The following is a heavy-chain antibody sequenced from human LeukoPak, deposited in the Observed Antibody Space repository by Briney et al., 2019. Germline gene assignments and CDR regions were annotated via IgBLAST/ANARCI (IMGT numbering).Heavy chain of an antibody. Sequence: PSETLSLTCTVSGCSISSSSYYWGWIRQPPGKGLEWIGSIYYSGSTYYNPSLKSRVTISVDTSKNQFSLKLSSVTAADTAVYYCARDHDSSGYYLRPFDYWGPGTLVTVSS. CDR2: IYYSGST. D-gene: IGHD3-22*01. CDR1: GCSISSSSYY. J-gene: IGHJ4*02. V-gene: IGHV4-39*02. CDR3: ARDHDSSGYYLRPFDY.